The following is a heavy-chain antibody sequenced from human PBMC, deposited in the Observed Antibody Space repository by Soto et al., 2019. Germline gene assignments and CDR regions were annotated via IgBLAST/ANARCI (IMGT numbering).Heavy chain of an antibody. V-gene: IGHV4-34*01. J-gene: IGHJ4*02. CDR2: INHSGST. D-gene: IGHD1-1*01. CDR1: GGSFSGYY. CDR3: ARVGSDEWKDPIDY. Sequence: PSETLSLTCAVYGGSFSGYYWSWIRQPPGKGLEWIGEINHSGSTNYNPSLKSRVTISVDTSKNQFSLKLSSVTAADTAVYYGARVGSDEWKDPIDYWGQGNRVTVSS.